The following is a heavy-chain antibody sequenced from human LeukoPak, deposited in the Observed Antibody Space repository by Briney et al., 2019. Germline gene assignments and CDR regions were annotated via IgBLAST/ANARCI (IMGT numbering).Heavy chain of an antibody. J-gene: IGHJ4*02. CDR1: GFTFSSYW. CDR2: IKQDGSEK. V-gene: IGHV3-7*03. Sequence: PGGSLRLSCAASGFTFSSYWMSWVRQAPGKGLEWVANIKQDGSEKYYVDSVKGRFTISRDNAKNSLYLQMNSLRAEDTAVYYCAKTMYSSSWYGLIFDYWGQGTLVTVSS. CDR3: AKTMYSSSWYGLIFDY. D-gene: IGHD6-13*01.